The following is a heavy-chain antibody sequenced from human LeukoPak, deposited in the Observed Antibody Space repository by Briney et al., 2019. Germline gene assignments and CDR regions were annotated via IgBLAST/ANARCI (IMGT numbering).Heavy chain of an antibody. D-gene: IGHD2-2*01. CDR2: IYSGGST. CDR1: GFTVSSNY. V-gene: IGHV3-53*01. Sequence: PGGSLRLSCAASGFTVSSNYMSWVRQAPGKGLEWVSVIYSGGSTYYADSVKGRFTISRDNSENTLYLQMNSLRAEDTAVYYCARVGCSSTSCYAGGWFDPWGQGTLVTVSS. CDR3: ARVGCSSTSCYAGGWFDP. J-gene: IGHJ5*02.